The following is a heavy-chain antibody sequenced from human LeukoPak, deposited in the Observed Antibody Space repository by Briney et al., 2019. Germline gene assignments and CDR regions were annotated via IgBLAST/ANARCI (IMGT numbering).Heavy chain of an antibody. CDR3: ARGSGGYNSWWGS. CDR1: GGSISSGDYY. V-gene: IGHV4-30-4*08. D-gene: IGHD5-24*01. J-gene: IGHJ4*02. CDR2: IYYSGST. Sequence: PSQILSLTCTVSGGSISSGDYYWRWIRQPPGKGLEWIGYIYYSGSTYYNPSLKSRVTISVDTSKNQFSLKLSSVTAADTAVYYCARGSGGYNSWWGSWGQGTLVTVSS.